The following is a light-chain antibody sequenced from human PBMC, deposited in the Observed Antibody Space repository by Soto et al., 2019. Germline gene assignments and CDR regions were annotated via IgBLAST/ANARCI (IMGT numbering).Light chain of an antibody. J-gene: IGKJ1*01. V-gene: IGKV1-27*01. Sequence: DLQMTQSQSSMSASVGDRVTITCRASQGIANYLAWYQQKPGQVPKLLIYAASTSQSGVPSRFSGSGSGTDFTLTISSLQPEDVATYYCQKHNCAPPTFGQGTKVEIK. CDR2: AAS. CDR3: QKHNCAPPT. CDR1: QGIANY.